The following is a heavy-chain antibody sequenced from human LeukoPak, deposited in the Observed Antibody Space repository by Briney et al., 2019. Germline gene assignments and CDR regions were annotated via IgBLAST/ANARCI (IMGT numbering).Heavy chain of an antibody. CDR2: ISSSSSTI. D-gene: IGHD3-16*01. V-gene: IGHV3-48*01. J-gene: IGHJ6*03. CDR1: GFTFSSYS. CDR3: ARRFGAARADYMDV. Sequence: GGSLRLSCAASGFTFSSYSMNWVRQAPGKGLEWVSYISSSSSTIFYADSVKGRFTISRDNAKNSLYLQMNSLRAEDTAVYYCARRFGAARADYMDVWGKGTTVTVSS.